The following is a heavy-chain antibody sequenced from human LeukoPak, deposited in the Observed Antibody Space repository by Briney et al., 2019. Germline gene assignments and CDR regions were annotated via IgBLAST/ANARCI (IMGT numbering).Heavy chain of an antibody. CDR1: GFTFSTYS. CDR2: ISSSTRTI. D-gene: IGHD2-2*01. V-gene: IGHV3-48*04. Sequence: GGSLRLSCAASGFTFSTYSMNWVRQAPGKGLEWVSYISSSTRTIHYADSVKGRFTISRDNAENSLYLQMNSLRAEDTAVYYCARHYCSRTTCSGAYSYYYGMDVWGQGTTVTVS. J-gene: IGHJ6*02. CDR3: ARHYCSRTTCSGAYSYYYGMDV.